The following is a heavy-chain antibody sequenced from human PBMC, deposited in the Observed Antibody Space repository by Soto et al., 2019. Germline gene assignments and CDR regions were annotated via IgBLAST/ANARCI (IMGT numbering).Heavy chain of an antibody. J-gene: IGHJ6*02. CDR2: IKTKTDGGTT. CDR3: TTGVTSRGMDV. D-gene: IGHD2-21*02. Sequence: EVQLVESGGGLVKPGGSLRLSCAASGFTFSNAWMSWVRQAPGKGLEWVGRIKTKTDGGTTDYAAPVKGRFTISRDDSKNTLYLQMNSLKTVDTAVYYCTTGVTSRGMDVWGQGTTVTVSS. CDR1: GFTFSNAW. V-gene: IGHV3-15*01.